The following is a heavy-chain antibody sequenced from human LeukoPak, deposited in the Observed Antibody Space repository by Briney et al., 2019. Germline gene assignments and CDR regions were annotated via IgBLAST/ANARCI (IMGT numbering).Heavy chain of an antibody. CDR3: AREQSSGIAAADYYYYGMDV. Sequence: GGSLRLSCAASGFTFSSYSMNWVRQAPGKGLEWVSSISSSSYIYYADSVKGRFTISRDNAKNSLYLQMNSLRADDTAVYYCAREQSSGIAAADYYYYGMDVWGQGTTVTVSS. CDR2: ISSSSYI. D-gene: IGHD6-13*01. J-gene: IGHJ6*02. V-gene: IGHV3-21*01. CDR1: GFTFSSYS.